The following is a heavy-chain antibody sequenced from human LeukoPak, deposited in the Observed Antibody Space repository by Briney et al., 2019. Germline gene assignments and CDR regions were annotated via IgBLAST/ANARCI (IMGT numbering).Heavy chain of an antibody. Sequence: HGASLRLSCSASGFTFFDYYMRWIRQAPGKGLEWVSYISSSGSTIYYADSVKGRFTISRDNAKNSLYLQMNSLRAEDTAVYYCARDSGIAARPVDYWGQGTLVTVSS. CDR1: GFTFFDYY. J-gene: IGHJ4*02. V-gene: IGHV3-11*01. CDR2: ISSSGSTI. CDR3: ARDSGIAARPVDY. D-gene: IGHD6-6*01.